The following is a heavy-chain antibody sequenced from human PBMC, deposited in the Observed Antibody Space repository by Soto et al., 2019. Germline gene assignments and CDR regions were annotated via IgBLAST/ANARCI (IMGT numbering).Heavy chain of an antibody. CDR3: ATRLSHYYYYGLDV. Sequence: EVQLVESGGGLVQPGGSLRLSCAASGFTFSNYWMPWVRQAPGKGLVWVSRIKTDGSSTSYADSVKGRFTISRDNAKNTLYLQMNSLRAEDTAVYYCATRLSHYYYYGLDVWGQGTTVTVSS. CDR1: GFTFSNYW. V-gene: IGHV3-74*01. J-gene: IGHJ6*02. CDR2: IKTDGSST. D-gene: IGHD3-16*02.